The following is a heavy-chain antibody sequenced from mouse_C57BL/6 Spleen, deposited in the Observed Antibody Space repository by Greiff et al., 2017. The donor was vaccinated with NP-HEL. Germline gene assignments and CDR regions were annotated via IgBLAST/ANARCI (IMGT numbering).Heavy chain of an antibody. CDR3: ARGAQATPREGNYFDY. V-gene: IGHV1-22*01. Sequence: EVQLQQSGPELVKPGASVKMSCKASGYTFTDYNMHWVKQSHGKSLEWIGYINPNNGGTSYNQKFKGQATLTVNRSSSTAYMGLRSLTSEDSAGYYCARGAQATPREGNYFDYWGQGTTLTVSS. CDR2: INPNNGGT. D-gene: IGHD3-2*02. CDR1: GYTFTDYN. J-gene: IGHJ2*01.